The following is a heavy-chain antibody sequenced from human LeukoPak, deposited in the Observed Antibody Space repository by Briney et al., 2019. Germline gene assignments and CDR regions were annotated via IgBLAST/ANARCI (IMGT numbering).Heavy chain of an antibody. Sequence: GESLKISCKGSGYSFTSYWIGWVRQMPGRGLEWVGIIYPGDSDTRYSPSFRGQVTISADKSISTAYLQWSSLKASDTAMYYCARQRRVSGSSNFDYWGQGTLVTVSS. CDR1: GYSFTSYW. V-gene: IGHV5-51*01. J-gene: IGHJ4*02. CDR2: IYPGDSDT. CDR3: ARQRRVSGSSNFDY. D-gene: IGHD3-10*01.